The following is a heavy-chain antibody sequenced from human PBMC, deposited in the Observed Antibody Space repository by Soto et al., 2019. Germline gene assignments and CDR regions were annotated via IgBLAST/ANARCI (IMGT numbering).Heavy chain of an antibody. CDR2: INVYNGNA. V-gene: IGHV1-18*01. Sequence: QVQLVQSGGEAKKPGASVKVSCKASGYTFTTYGISWVRQAPGQGLEWMGWINVYNGNAKYAQKLQGRVTMTTDTSTSTAYMELRSLISDDTAGYYCARGVGSGIYYNQYNWFDPWGQGTLVTVSS. J-gene: IGHJ5*02. D-gene: IGHD3-10*01. CDR1: GYTFTTYG. CDR3: ARGVGSGIYYNQYNWFDP.